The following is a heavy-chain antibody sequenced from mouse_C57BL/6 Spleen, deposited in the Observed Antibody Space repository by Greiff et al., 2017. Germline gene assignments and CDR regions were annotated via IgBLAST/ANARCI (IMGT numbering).Heavy chain of an antibody. CDR3: ARDRGGYYGSSYFDY. Sequence: EVKLVESEGGLVQPGSSMKLSCTASGFTFSDYYMAWVRPVPEKGLEWVANINYDGSSTYYLDSLKSRFIISRDNAKNILYLQMSSLKSEDTATYYCARDRGGYYGSSYFDYWGQGTTLTVSS. D-gene: IGHD1-1*01. V-gene: IGHV5-16*01. J-gene: IGHJ2*01. CDR2: INYDGSST. CDR1: GFTFSDYY.